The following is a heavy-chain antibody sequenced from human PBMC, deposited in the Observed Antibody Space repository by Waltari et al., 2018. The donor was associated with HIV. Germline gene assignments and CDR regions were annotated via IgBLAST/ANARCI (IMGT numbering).Heavy chain of an antibody. CDR1: GYTFTSYY. D-gene: IGHD6-19*01. V-gene: IGHV1-46*01. Sequence: QVQLVQSGAEVKKPGASVKVSCKASGYTFTSYYMHWVRQAPGQGLEWMGIINPGGGRTSYAQKFQGRVTMTRDTSTSTVYMELSSLRSEDTAVYYCAREGVSYSSGWSRGAFDIWGQGTMVTVSS. J-gene: IGHJ3*02. CDR3: AREGVSYSSGWSRGAFDI. CDR2: INPGGGRT.